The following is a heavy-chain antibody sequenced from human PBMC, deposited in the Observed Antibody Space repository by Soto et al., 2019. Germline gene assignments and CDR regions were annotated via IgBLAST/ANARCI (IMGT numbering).Heavy chain of an antibody. CDR1: GFTLSSYA. V-gene: IGHV3-30-3*01. D-gene: IGHD3-3*01. J-gene: IGHJ4*02. CDR2: ISYDGSNK. Sequence: QVQLVESGGGVVQPGRSLRLTCAASGFTLSSYAMHWVRQAPGKGLEWVAVISYDGSNKYYADSVKGRFSISRDNSKNTLYLQMNSLRAEDTAVYYCARHKRDLRFLEWSYYFDYWGQGTLVTVSS. CDR3: ARHKRDLRFLEWSYYFDY.